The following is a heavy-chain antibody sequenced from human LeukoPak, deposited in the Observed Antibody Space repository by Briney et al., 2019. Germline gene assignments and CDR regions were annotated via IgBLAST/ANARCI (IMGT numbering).Heavy chain of an antibody. J-gene: IGHJ3*02. CDR3: ARDSYTGSHFEDTFDI. V-gene: IGHV4-59*01. D-gene: IGHD1-26*01. CDR2: ISYSGNT. CDR1: GGSINNYY. Sequence: SETLSLTXTVSGGSINNYYWSWIRQAPGKGLEWLGHISYSGNTNYNSSLRSRVTISVDTSNNQFSLRLSSVTAADTAVYYCARDSYTGSHFEDTFDIWGQGTMVTVSS.